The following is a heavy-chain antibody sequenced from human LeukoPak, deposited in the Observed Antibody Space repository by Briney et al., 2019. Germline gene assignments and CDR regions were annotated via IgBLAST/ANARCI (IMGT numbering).Heavy chain of an antibody. V-gene: IGHV1-2*04. D-gene: IGHD3-10*01. CDR2: INPNSGGT. CDR3: ARESARLLWFGDQPRSGHAFDI. J-gene: IGHJ3*02. Sequence: ASVKVFCKASGYTFTGYCMHWVRQAPGQGLEWMGWINPNSGGTNYAQKFQGWVTMTRDTSISTAYMELSRLRSDDTAVYYCARESARLLWFGDQPRSGHAFDIWGQGTMVTDSS. CDR1: GYTFTGYC.